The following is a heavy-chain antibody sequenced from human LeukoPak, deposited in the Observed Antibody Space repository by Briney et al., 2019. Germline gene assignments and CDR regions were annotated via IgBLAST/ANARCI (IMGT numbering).Heavy chain of an antibody. Sequence: LEWMGIIYPGDSDTRYSPSFQGQVTISVDKSIKTAYLQWNSLKASDTATYYCSTSTGDLNYWGQGTLVTVSS. D-gene: IGHD7-27*01. V-gene: IGHV5-51*01. CDR2: IYPGDSDT. J-gene: IGHJ4*02. CDR3: STSTGDLNY.